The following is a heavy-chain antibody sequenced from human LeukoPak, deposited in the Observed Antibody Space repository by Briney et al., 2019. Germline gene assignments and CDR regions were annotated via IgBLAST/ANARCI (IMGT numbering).Heavy chain of an antibody. CDR3: ATSDYGSGSNHDAFDI. CDR1: GYTFTSYD. CDR2: FDPEDGET. V-gene: IGHV1-24*01. D-gene: IGHD3-10*01. Sequence: ASVKVSCKASGYTFTSYDINWVRQATGQGLEWMGGFDPEDGETIYAQKFQGRVTMTEDTSTDTAYMELSSLRSEDTAVYYCATSDYGSGSNHDAFDIWGQGTMVTVSS. J-gene: IGHJ3*02.